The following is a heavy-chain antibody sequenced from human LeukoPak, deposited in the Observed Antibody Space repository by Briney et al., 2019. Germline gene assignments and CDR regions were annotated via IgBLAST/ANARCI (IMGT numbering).Heavy chain of an antibody. Sequence: SQTLSLTCAISGDSVTSNSAAWNWIRQSPSRGLEWLGRTYYRSRWYNDYAVSVRSRITISPDTSKNQFSLQLNSVTPEDTAVYYCARSISVTHDYWGQGTLVTVSS. D-gene: IGHD4-17*01. CDR1: GDSVTSNSAA. CDR2: TYYRSRWYN. CDR3: ARSISVTHDY. V-gene: IGHV6-1*01. J-gene: IGHJ4*02.